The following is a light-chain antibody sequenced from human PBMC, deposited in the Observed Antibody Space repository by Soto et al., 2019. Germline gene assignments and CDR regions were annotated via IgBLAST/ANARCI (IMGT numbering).Light chain of an antibody. J-gene: IGLJ2*01. CDR3: SSYTSSSTQV. V-gene: IGLV2-14*02. Sequence: QSALTQPASVSGSPGQSITISCTRSSTDFENYNLVSWYQHCPDKAPKLIIYEGTKRPSEISDRFSGSKSGNTASLTISGLQAEDEADYYCSSYTSSSTQVFGGGTKLTVL. CDR2: EGT. CDR1: STDFENYNL.